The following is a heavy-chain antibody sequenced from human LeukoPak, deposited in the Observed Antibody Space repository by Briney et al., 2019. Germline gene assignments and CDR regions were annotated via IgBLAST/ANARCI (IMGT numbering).Heavy chain of an antibody. V-gene: IGHV3-21*01. J-gene: IGHJ4*02. CDR1: GFTFSSYS. CDR2: ISSSCSYI. Sequence: GGSLRLSCAASGFTFSSYSMNWVRQAPGKGLEWVSSISSSCSYIYYADSVKGRFTISRDNAKNSLYLQMNSLRAEDTAVYYCARDRGVTGLDYWGQGTLVTVSS. D-gene: IGHD3-10*01. CDR3: ARDRGVTGLDY.